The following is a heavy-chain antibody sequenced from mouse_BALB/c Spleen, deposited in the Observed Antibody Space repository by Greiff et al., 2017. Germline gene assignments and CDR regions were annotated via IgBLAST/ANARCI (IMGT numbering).Heavy chain of an antibody. V-gene: IGHV5-6*03. D-gene: IGHD1-1*01. CDR3: ARARDYYYGSSPYWYFDV. CDR2: ISDGGSYT. J-gene: IGHJ1*01. CDR1: GFTFSSYA. Sequence: EVKLVESGGGLVKPGGSLKLSCAASGFTFSSYAMSWVRQTPEKRLEWVASISDGGSYTYYPDSVKGRFTISRDNAKNNLYLQMSSLKSEDTAMYYCARARDYYYGSSPYWYFDVWGAGTTVTVSS.